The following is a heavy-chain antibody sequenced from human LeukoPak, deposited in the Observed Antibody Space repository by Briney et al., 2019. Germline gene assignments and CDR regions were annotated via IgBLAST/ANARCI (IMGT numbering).Heavy chain of an antibody. D-gene: IGHD3-10*01. CDR1: GYTLTELS. Sequence: GASVKVSCKVSGYTLTELSMHWVRQAPGKGLEWMGGFDPEDDETIYAQKFQGRVTMTEDTSTDTAYMELSSLRSEDTAVYYCATDRRVRGVMSHYGMDVWGKGTTVTVSS. J-gene: IGHJ6*04. CDR3: ATDRRVRGVMSHYGMDV. V-gene: IGHV1-24*01. CDR2: FDPEDDET.